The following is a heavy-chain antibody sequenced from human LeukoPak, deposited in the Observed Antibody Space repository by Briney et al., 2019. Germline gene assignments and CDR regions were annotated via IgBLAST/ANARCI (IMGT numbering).Heavy chain of an antibody. V-gene: IGHV4-38-2*02. D-gene: IGHD7-27*01. J-gene: IGHJ5*02. CDR2: IYHSGST. CDR3: ARRTIANWGSYWFDP. Sequence: SVTLSLTCTVSGYSISSGYYWGWIRQPPGKGLERIGSIYHSGSTYYNPSLKSRVTISVDTSKNQFSLKLSSVTAADTAVYYCARRTIANWGSYWFDPWGQGTLVTVSS. CDR1: GYSISSGYY.